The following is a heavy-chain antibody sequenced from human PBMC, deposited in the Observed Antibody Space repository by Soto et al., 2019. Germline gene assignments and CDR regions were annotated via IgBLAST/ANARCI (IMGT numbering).Heavy chain of an antibody. D-gene: IGHD1-26*01. J-gene: IGHJ6*02. CDR2: ISGSGGST. Sequence: GGSLRLSCAASGFTFSSYAMSWVRQAPGKGLEWVSAISGSGGSTYYADSVKGRFTISRDNSKNTLYLQMNSLRAEDTAVYYCVGRWDRPLYYYGMDVWGQGTTVTVSS. CDR3: VGRWDRPLYYYGMDV. CDR1: GFTFSSYA. V-gene: IGHV3-23*01.